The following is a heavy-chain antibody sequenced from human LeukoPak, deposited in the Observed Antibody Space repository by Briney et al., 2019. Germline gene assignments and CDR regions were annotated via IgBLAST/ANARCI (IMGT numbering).Heavy chain of an antibody. D-gene: IGHD5/OR15-5a*01. CDR2: IDYSGST. Sequence: SETLSLTCTVSGGSISTYYWNWIRQPPGKGLEWIGNIDYSGSTNSNSSLKGRVTMSVDMSKNQFSLNLSSVTAADTAVYYCARAPSMILPYYFDYWGQGSLVTVSS. CDR3: ARAPSMILPYYFDY. J-gene: IGHJ4*02. CDR1: GGSISTYY. V-gene: IGHV4-59*01.